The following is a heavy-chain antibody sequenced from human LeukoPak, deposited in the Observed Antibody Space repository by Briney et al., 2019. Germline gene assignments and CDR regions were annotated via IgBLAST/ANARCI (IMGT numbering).Heavy chain of an antibody. CDR2: IKQDGSEK. J-gene: IGHJ5*02. V-gene: IGHV3-7*01. Sequence: GGSLRLSCAASGFTFSTYWMSWVRQAPGKGLEWVANIKQDGSEKYYVDSVKGRFTISRDNAKNSLYLQMNSLRAEDTAVYYCARGRSSRQQLVRRNWFDPWGQGTLVTVSS. D-gene: IGHD6-13*01. CDR1: GFTFSTYW. CDR3: ARGRSSRQQLVRRNWFDP.